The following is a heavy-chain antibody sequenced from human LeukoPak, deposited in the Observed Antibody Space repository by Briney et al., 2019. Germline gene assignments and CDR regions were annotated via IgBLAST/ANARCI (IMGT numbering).Heavy chain of an antibody. V-gene: IGHV3-48*02. D-gene: IGHD3-22*01. CDR3: ARGVDYYENSGTIDY. Sequence: GSLRLSCAASGFTFSSFSMNWVRQAPGKGLEWVSYISGSSSTIYYADSVKGRFTISRDNAKNSLYLQMSSLRDEDTAVYYCARGVDYYENSGTIDYWGQGTLVTVSS. CDR1: GFTFSSFS. CDR2: ISGSSSTI. J-gene: IGHJ4*02.